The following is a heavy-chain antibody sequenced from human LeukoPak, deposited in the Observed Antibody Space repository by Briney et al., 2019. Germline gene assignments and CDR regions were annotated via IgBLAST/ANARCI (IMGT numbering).Heavy chain of an antibody. CDR1: GFTFSSYW. CDR3: ARASGSYAYYFDY. Sequence: GGSLRLSCAASGFTFSSYWMSWVRQAPGKGLEWVANIKQDGSEKYYVDSVKGRFTISRDNAQNSLYLQMNSLRAEDTAVYYCARASGSYAYYFDYWGQGTLVTVSS. V-gene: IGHV3-7*01. J-gene: IGHJ4*02. CDR2: IKQDGSEK. D-gene: IGHD1-26*01.